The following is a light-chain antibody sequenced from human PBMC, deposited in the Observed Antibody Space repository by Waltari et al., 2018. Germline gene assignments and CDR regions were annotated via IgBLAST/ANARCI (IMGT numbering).Light chain of an antibody. Sequence: DIQITQSPSSLSASVGDRVTITCRASQSIASFLNWYQQKPGKAPKILIYAASSLQSGVPSRFSASGSGTDFTLTISSLQPEDFATYYCQQSYKTPPLTFGGGTKVEMK. CDR2: AAS. V-gene: IGKV1-39*01. CDR1: QSIASF. CDR3: QQSYKTPPLT. J-gene: IGKJ4*01.